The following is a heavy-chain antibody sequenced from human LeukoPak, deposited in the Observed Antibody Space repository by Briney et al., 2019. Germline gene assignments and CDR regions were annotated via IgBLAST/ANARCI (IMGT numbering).Heavy chain of an antibody. V-gene: IGHV1-18*01. CDR3: ARDSPFLYIAARAPDY. CDR1: GYTFTSYG. J-gene: IGHJ4*02. CDR2: ISAYNGNT. D-gene: IGHD6-6*01. Sequence: GASVKVSCKASGYTFTSYGISWVRQAPGQGLEWMGWISAYNGNTNYAQKLQGRVTMTTDTSTSSACMELRSLRSDDTAVYYCARDSPFLYIAARAPDYWGQGTLVTVSS.